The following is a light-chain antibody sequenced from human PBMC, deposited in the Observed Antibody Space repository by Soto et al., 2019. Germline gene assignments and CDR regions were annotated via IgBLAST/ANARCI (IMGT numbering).Light chain of an antibody. Sequence: QSVLTQPASVFGSPVQSITISCIGTRSHIGPYNYVSWHQQHPDKAPKLILYEVTNRPSGASDRFSGSKSGNAAFLTISGLQAEDEADYYCSSYSSSATPYVLGTGTKVTVL. V-gene: IGLV2-14*01. CDR1: RSHIGPYNY. CDR3: SSYSSSATPYV. J-gene: IGLJ1*01. CDR2: EVT.